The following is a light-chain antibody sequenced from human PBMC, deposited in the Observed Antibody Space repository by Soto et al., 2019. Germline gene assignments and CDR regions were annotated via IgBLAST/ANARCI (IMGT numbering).Light chain of an antibody. Sequence: EIVLTQSPATLSLSPGERATLSCRASQSVSRTYLAWYQQKPGQAPRLLIYDASNRATGFPDRFSGSGSGTDFTLTTSRLEPEDFAVYYCQQYGTSPPTFGQGTKVDI. J-gene: IGKJ1*01. CDR3: QQYGTSPPT. CDR1: QSVSRTY. V-gene: IGKV3-20*01. CDR2: DAS.